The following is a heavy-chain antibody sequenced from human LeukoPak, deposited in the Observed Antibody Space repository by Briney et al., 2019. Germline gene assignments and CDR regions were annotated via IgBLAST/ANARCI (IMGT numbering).Heavy chain of an antibody. D-gene: IGHD3-9*01. J-gene: IGHJ4*02. Sequence: GGSLRLSCAASGFTFSSYGMHWVRQAPGKGLEWVAFIRYDGSNKYYADSVKGRFTIPRDNSKNTLYLQMNSLRAEDTAVYYCARSDVLRYFDWLAALGYWGQGTLVTVSS. CDR2: IRYDGSNK. V-gene: IGHV3-30*02. CDR3: ARSDVLRYFDWLAALGY. CDR1: GFTFSSYG.